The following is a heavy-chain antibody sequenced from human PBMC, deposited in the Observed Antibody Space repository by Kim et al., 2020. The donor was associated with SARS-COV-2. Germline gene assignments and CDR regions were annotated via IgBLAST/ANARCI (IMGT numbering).Heavy chain of an antibody. J-gene: IGHJ4*02. V-gene: IGHV1-3*01. Sequence: ASVKVSCKASGYTFTTYAMHWVRQAPGQSLEWMGWIIGGNGDTKYSQKFQGRLIISRDTSATTAYMELSRLRSEDTAVYFCARSNCVAGDCYSNDYWGQGTLVTVSS. D-gene: IGHD2-21*02. CDR1: GYTFTTYA. CDR2: IIGGNGDT. CDR3: ARSNCVAGDCYSNDY.